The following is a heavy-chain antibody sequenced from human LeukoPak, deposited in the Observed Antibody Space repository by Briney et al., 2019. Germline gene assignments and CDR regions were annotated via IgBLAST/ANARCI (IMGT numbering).Heavy chain of an antibody. CDR1: GGSINNYY. D-gene: IGHD1-26*01. CDR3: ARYSGNPAWYFDY. CDR2: IYSSGST. J-gene: IGHJ4*02. V-gene: IGHV4-59*01. Sequence: SETLSLTCTVSGGSINNYYWGWIRQPPGRGLEWIGHIYSSGSTKKNSALESRISLSVDTPKNQFSLRISSVTAADTAVYYCARYSGNPAWYFDYWGQGTLVSVSS.